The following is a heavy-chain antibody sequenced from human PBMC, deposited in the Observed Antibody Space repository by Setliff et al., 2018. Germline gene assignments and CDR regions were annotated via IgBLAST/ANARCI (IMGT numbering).Heavy chain of an antibody. CDR3: ARAPQYSNFWYALSWFDP. J-gene: IGHJ5*02. Sequence: SETLSLTCTVSGDSISSTSYQWGWVRQPPGKGLEWIGSIYYTGTAYYNPSLKSRVTISVDTSKNHFSLKLSSVTAADTAVYYCARAPQYSNFWYALSWFDPWGQGTLVTVSS. D-gene: IGHD3-3*01. V-gene: IGHV4-39*02. CDR2: IYYTGTA. CDR1: GDSISSTSYQ.